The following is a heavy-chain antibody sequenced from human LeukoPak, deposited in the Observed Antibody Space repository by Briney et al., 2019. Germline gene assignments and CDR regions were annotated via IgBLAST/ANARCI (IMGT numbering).Heavy chain of an antibody. CDR1: GGAFSGYY. CDR3: ARGEFTYYYDSSGPAGY. CDR2: INHSGST. J-gene: IGHJ4*02. Sequence: SETLSLTCAVFGGAFSGYYWSWIRQPPGKGLEWIGEINHSGSTNSNSYLQSSITVSVAISKNQFSLKLSSVTAAATDVYYCARGEFTYYYDSSGPAGYWGQGTLVTVSS. V-gene: IGHV4-34*01. D-gene: IGHD3-22*01.